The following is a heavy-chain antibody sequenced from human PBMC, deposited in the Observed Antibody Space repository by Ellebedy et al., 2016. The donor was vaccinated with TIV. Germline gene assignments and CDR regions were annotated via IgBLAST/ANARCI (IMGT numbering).Heavy chain of an antibody. CDR3: AREGVGAMGENFDY. Sequence: GESLKISCAASGFTFSSYGMHWVRQAPGKGLEWVAVISYDGSNKYYADSVKGRFTISRDNSKNTLYLQMNSLRAEDTAVYYCAREGVGAMGENFDYWGQGTLVTVSS. CDR2: ISYDGSNK. D-gene: IGHD1-26*01. CDR1: GFTFSSYG. V-gene: IGHV3-30*03. J-gene: IGHJ4*02.